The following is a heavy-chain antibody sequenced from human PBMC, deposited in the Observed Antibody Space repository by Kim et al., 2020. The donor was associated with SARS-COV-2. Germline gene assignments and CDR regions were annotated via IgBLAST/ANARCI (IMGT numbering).Heavy chain of an antibody. V-gene: IGHV1-46*01. D-gene: IGHD1-26*01. CDR1: GYTFTSYY. CDR3: ARDSGHSTKSGWFDP. J-gene: IGHJ5*02. CDR2: INPSGGST. Sequence: ASVKVSCKASGYTFTSYYMHWVRQAPGQGLEWMGIINPSGGSTSYAQKFQGRVTMTRDTSTSTVYMELSSLRSEDTAVYYCARDSGHSTKSGWFDPWGQGTLVTVSS.